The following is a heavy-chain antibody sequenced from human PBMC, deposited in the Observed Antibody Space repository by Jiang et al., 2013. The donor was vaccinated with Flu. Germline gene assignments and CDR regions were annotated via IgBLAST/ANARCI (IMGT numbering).Heavy chain of an antibody. V-gene: IGHV3-9*01. Sequence: VQLLESGGGLVQPGRSLRLSCAASGFTFDDYAMHWVRQAPGKGLEWVSGISWNSGSIGYADSVKGRFTISRDNAKNSLYLQMNSLRAEDTALYYCAKGTSSSSGFLGYWGQGTLVTVSS. CDR1: GFTFDDYA. D-gene: IGHD6-6*01. J-gene: IGHJ4*02. CDR3: AKGTSSSSGFLGY. CDR2: ISWNSGSI.